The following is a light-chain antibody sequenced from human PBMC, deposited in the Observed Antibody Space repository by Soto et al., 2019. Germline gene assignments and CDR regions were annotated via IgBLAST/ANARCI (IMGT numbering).Light chain of an antibody. V-gene: IGKV3-15*01. Sequence: EVGWTQSQGTLSLSPGERATLSCRASQSVSSSYLAWYQQKPGQAPRLLIYGASTRATGIPDRFSGSGSGTEFTLTISSLQSEDFAVYYCQQYNSWPPTTFG. CDR3: QQYNSWPPTT. CDR1: QSVSSSY. CDR2: GAS. J-gene: IGKJ5*01.